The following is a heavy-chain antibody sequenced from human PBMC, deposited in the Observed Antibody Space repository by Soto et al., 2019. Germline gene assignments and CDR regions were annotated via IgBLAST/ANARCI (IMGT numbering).Heavy chain of an antibody. V-gene: IGHV4-39*01. Sequence: SETLSLTCTVSGGSISSSSYYWGWIRQPPGKGLEWTGSIYYSGSTYYNPSLRSRVTISVDTSKNQFSLKLSSVTAADTAVYYCARHLPSPPVPAAIGYGMDVWGQGTTVTVSS. CDR2: IYYSGST. CDR1: GGSISSSSYY. J-gene: IGHJ6*02. CDR3: ARHLPSPPVPAAIGYGMDV. D-gene: IGHD2-2*01.